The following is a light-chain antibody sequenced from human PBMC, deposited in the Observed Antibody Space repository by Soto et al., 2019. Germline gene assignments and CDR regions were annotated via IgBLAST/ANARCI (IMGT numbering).Light chain of an antibody. CDR1: SSDVGGYNL. CDR2: EFS. Sequence: QPALTQPASVSGAPGQSITISCTGTSSDVGGYNLVSWYQQHPGKAPKLMIYEFSKRPSGVSNRFSGSKSGNTASLTISGLQAEDEADYYCCSYAGSSTYVFGTGTKVTVL. V-gene: IGLV2-23*02. CDR3: CSYAGSSTYV. J-gene: IGLJ1*01.